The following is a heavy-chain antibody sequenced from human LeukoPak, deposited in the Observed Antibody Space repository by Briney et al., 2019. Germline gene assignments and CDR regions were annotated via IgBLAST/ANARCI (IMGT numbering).Heavy chain of an antibody. Sequence: SETLSLTCTVSGASISTSYWYWVRQPPGKGLEWIGYIHYSGDINYNPSLKSRVTISAYTSKNQLSLKLSSVTAADTAVYYCARVGCSGGSCYPDYWGQGTLVTVSS. CDR2: IHYSGDI. CDR1: GASISTSY. J-gene: IGHJ4*02. V-gene: IGHV4-59*01. CDR3: ARVGCSGGSCYPDY. D-gene: IGHD2-15*01.